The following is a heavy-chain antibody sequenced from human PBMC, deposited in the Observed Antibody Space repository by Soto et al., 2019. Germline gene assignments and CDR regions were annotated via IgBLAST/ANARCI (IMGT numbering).Heavy chain of an antibody. V-gene: IGHV3-49*04. D-gene: IGHD2-2*01. J-gene: IGHJ6*01. CDR1: GFTFRDYA. CDR2: MRAKAFGGTT. Sequence: GGALRLSCKGSGFTFRDYAISWVRQAPGKGLQWVGFMRAKAFGGTTEYATFVKGRFTISRDDSKSVAYLQMNSLETEDTAVYYCTREGAYTSPPYYYFYAMDVWGQGTRVTVSS. CDR3: TREGAYTSPPYYYFYAMDV.